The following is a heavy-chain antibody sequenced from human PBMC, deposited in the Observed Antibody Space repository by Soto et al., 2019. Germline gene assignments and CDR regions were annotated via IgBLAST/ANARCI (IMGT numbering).Heavy chain of an antibody. CDR1: GFTFSSYG. Sequence: LSLTCAASGFTFSSYGMHWVRQAPGKGLEWVAVIWYDGSNKYYADSVKGRFTISRDNSKNTLYLQMNSLRAEDTAVYYCARRYCSGGSCFSDAFDIWGQGTMVTVSS. CDR2: IWYDGSNK. J-gene: IGHJ3*02. V-gene: IGHV3-33*01. D-gene: IGHD2-15*01. CDR3: ARRYCSGGSCFSDAFDI.